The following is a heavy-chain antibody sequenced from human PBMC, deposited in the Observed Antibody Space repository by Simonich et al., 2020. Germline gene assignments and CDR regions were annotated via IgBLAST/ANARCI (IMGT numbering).Heavy chain of an antibody. Sequence: EVQLVQSGAEVKKPGESLKISCKGSGYSFTSYWIGWVRQMPGKGLEWRGILDPGASDTSYSPAVQGQDTISADKAISTAYLQWSSLKASDTAMYYCARQLNDFDIWGQGTMVTVSS. CDR3: ARQLNDFDI. CDR2: LDPGASDT. J-gene: IGHJ3*02. CDR1: GYSFTSYW. D-gene: IGHD1-1*01. V-gene: IGHV5-51*01.